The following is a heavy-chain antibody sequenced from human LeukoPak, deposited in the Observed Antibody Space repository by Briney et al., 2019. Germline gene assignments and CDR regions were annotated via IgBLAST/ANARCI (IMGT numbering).Heavy chain of an antibody. CDR1: GGSISSYY. CDR2: IYYSGST. V-gene: IGHV4-59*12. D-gene: IGHD4-17*01. CDR3: ARDSKDPLTTVTTYPPDY. J-gene: IGHJ4*02. Sequence: SETLSLTCTVSGGSISSYYWSWIRQPPGKGLEWIGYIYYSGSTYYNPSLKSRVTISVDTSKNQFSLKLSSVTAADTAVYYCARDSKDPLTTVTTYPPDYWGQGTLVTVSS.